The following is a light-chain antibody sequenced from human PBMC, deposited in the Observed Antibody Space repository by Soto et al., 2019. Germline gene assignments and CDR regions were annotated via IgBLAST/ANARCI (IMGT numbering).Light chain of an antibody. Sequence: EIVMTQSPATLSVSPGERATLSCRASQSVSSNLAWYQQKPVQDPRLLIYGASTRATDIPARFSGSGSGTEFTLTISSLQSEDFAVYYCQQYNNWPPITFGQGTRLEIK. CDR1: QSVSSN. J-gene: IGKJ5*01. V-gene: IGKV3-15*01. CDR3: QQYNNWPPIT. CDR2: GAS.